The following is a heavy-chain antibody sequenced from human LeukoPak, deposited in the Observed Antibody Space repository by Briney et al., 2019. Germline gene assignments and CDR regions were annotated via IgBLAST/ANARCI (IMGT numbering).Heavy chain of an antibody. D-gene: IGHD3-9*01. CDR3: ARDGGDILTGPEYYFDY. J-gene: IGHJ4*02. CDR1: GASINTYY. V-gene: IGHV4-4*07. CDR2: VYTSGSP. Sequence: SETLSLTCNVSGASINTYYWSWIRQSAGGGLEFIGRVYTSGSPDYNPSLKSRVAMSADTSKNQFSLKLSSVTAADTAVYYCARDGGDILTGPEYYFDYWGQGTLVTVFS.